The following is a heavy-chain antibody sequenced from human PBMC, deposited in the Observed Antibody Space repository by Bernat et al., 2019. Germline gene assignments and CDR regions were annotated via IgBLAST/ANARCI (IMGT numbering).Heavy chain of an antibody. CDR2: ISIDGSST. V-gene: IGHV3-74*02. CDR3: ARGNYYGMDV. Sequence: EVQLVESGGGLVQPGGSLRLSCAASGFTFSSYAMSWVRQAPGKGLVWVSRISIDGSSTNFADSVKGRFTISRDNAKNTLYLQMNSLTAEDTAVYYCARGNYYGMDVWGQGTTVTVSS. CDR1: GFTFSSYA. J-gene: IGHJ6*02. D-gene: IGHD3-10*01.